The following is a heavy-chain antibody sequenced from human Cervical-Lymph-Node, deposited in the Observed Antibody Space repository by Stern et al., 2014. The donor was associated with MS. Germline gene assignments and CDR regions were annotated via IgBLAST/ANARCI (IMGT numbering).Heavy chain of an antibody. J-gene: IGHJ4*02. CDR3: ARAAYSTSSYNY. CDR1: GGTFNNLV. V-gene: IGHV1-69*01. D-gene: IGHD2/OR15-2a*01. Sequence: VQLVESGAEVKKPGSSVKVSCKASGGTFNNLVISWVRQAPGQGLEWMGGTIPIFGKAIYAQNFQGRVTITADESTRAVYTALSSLRSEDTAVYYCARAAYSTSSYNYWGQGTLVTVSA. CDR2: TIPIFGKA.